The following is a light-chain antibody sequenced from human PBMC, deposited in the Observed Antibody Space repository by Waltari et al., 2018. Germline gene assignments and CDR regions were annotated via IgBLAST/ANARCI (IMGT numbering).Light chain of an antibody. Sequence: ITCRASQSISSYLSWYQRKPGKAPKLLIYDTSTLRSGVPSRFSGSGSGTDFTLTISSLQPEDFATYWCQQSYSSFSFGGGTKVEIK. CDR1: QSISSY. J-gene: IGKJ4*01. V-gene: IGKV1-39*01. CDR2: DTS. CDR3: QQSYSSFS.